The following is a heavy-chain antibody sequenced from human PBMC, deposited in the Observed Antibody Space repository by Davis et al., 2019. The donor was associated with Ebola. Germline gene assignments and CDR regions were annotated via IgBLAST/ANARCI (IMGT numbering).Heavy chain of an antibody. Sequence: AASVKVSCKASGGTFSSYAISWVRQASGQGLEWMGRIIPILGIANYAQKFQGRVTITADKSTSTAYMELSSLRSEDTAVYYCARVECSSTSCYTWNWFDPWGQGTLVTVSS. V-gene: IGHV1-69*04. J-gene: IGHJ5*02. D-gene: IGHD2-2*02. CDR1: GGTFSSYA. CDR2: IIPILGIA. CDR3: ARVECSSTSCYTWNWFDP.